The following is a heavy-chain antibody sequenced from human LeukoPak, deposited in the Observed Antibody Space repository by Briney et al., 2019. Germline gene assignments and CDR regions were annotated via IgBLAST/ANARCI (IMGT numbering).Heavy chain of an antibody. J-gene: IGHJ6*03. CDR1: GGSFSGYY. CDR3: ARRGYSYGRDYYYYYYMDV. CDR2: INHSGST. V-gene: IGHV4-34*01. Sequence: SGTLSLTCAVYGGSFSGYYWSWIRQPPGKGLEWIGEINHSGSTNYNPSLKSRVTISVDTSKNQFSLKLSSVTAADTAVYYCARRGYSYGRDYYYYYYMDVWGKGTTVTISS. D-gene: IGHD5-18*01.